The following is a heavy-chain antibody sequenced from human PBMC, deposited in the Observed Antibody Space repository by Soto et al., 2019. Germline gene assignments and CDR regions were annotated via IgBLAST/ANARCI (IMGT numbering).Heavy chain of an antibody. J-gene: IGHJ3*02. CDR3: ARDRVWELLHAFEI. D-gene: IGHD1-26*01. Sequence: PSETLSLTCTVSGGSVSSGSYYWSWIRQPPGKGLEWIGYIYYSGSTNYNPSLKSRVTISVDTSKNQFSLKLSSVTAADTAVYYCARDRVWELLHAFEIWGQGTMVTVSS. CDR1: GGSVSSGSYY. V-gene: IGHV4-61*01. CDR2: IYYSGST.